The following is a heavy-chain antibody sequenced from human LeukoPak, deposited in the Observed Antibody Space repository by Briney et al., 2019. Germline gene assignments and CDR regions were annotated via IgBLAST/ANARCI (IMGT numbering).Heavy chain of an antibody. Sequence: GGSLRLSCLASGFTFNLYSMHWVRQAPGKGLEFVSVISSDGVYTYYAYSVKGRFTISRDNSKNTVYLQMSSLGADDTAVHYCAKVLDYCDGGTCYNSGMDSWGQGTLVTVSS. V-gene: IGHV3-64D*08. CDR2: ISSDGVYT. J-gene: IGHJ4*02. CDR3: AKVLDYCDGGTCYNSGMDS. D-gene: IGHD2-15*01. CDR1: GFTFNLYS.